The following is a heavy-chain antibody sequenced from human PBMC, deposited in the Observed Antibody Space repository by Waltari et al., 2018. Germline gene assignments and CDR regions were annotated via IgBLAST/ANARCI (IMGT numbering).Heavy chain of an antibody. J-gene: IGHJ6*02. Sequence: QLQLQESGPGLVKPSETLSLTCAVSGDSITRTGYYWGWIRQSPGKELEWIGTIYLSGNTYYNPSLKSRVTMSVDTSKNQFSLKVSFVTAADTAVYYCMRGDGVWGQGTTVTVSS. V-gene: IGHV4-39*07. CDR1: GDSITRTGYY. CDR2: IYLSGNT. CDR3: MRGDGV.